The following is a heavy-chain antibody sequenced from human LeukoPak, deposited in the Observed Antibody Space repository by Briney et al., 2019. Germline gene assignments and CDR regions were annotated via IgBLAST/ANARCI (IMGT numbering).Heavy chain of an antibody. CDR2: IYYSGST. V-gene: IGHV4-59*08. CDR3: ARHRDGYNLRAFDI. CDR1: GGSISSYY. J-gene: IGHJ3*02. Sequence: PSETLSLTCTVSGGSISSYYWSWIRQPPGKGLEWIGYIYYSGSTNYNPSLKSRVTISVDTSKNQFSLKLSSVTAADTAVYYCARHRDGYNLRAFDIWGQGTMVTVSS. D-gene: IGHD5-24*01.